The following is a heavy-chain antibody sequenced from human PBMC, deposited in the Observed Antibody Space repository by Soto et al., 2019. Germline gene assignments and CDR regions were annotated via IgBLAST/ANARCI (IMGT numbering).Heavy chain of an antibody. CDR1: GFAFSRHG. CDR3: ARDDDYEDHGLDS. D-gene: IGHD4-17*01. CDR2: IVRDGSED. V-gene: IGHV3-33*01. J-gene: IGHJ4*02. Sequence: QVQLVESGGGVVQPGRSLRLSCAASGFAFSRHGMHWVRQAPGKGLEWVAVIVRDGSEDFYADSVEGRFTISRDNSENTLYLEMNNLRPEDTAVYYCARDDDYEDHGLDSWGQGTLVTVSS.